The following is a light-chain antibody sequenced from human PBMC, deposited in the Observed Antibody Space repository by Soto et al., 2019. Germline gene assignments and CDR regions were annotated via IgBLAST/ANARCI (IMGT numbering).Light chain of an antibody. Sequence: QSLLTQPPSASGSPGQSVTIPCTGTSGDVGGYDHVSWYQQDPGKAPKLMIYEVTKRPAGVPDRFSGSKSGNTASLTVSGLQAEDEADYYCSSDAGNYNYVFGTGTKVTVL. V-gene: IGLV2-8*01. CDR2: EVT. CDR3: SSDAGNYNYV. CDR1: SGDVGGYDH. J-gene: IGLJ1*01.